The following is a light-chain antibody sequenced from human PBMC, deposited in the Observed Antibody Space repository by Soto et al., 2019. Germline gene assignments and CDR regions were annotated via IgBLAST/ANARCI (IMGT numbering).Light chain of an antibody. Sequence: EIVLTQSPDTLSLSPVERATLSCGASLSFASTYLGWYQQTSGQAPRLLTYTTSIRSTGSPDRFSGSGSGTDFALTLSRLEPEDVAVYYCQQYGGSLTTCGQRTRLEIK. CDR1: LSFASTY. CDR3: QQYGGSLTT. CDR2: TTS. J-gene: IGKJ5*01. V-gene: IGKV3-20*01.